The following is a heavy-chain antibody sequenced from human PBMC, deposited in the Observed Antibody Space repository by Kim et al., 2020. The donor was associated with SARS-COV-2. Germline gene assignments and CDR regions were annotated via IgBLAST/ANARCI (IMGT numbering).Heavy chain of an antibody. V-gene: IGHV3-74*01. J-gene: IGHJ4*02. Sequence: GGSLRLSCAASGFTFSSYWMHWVRQTPGKGLVWVSRIDSDGGSTRYADSVKGRFTISRDNAKDTLYLQIDSLGADDTGVYFCARNPYPYGSGSQSRTRFDFWGQGTLVTVSS. CDR2: IDSDGGST. D-gene: IGHD3-10*01. CDR3: ARNPYPYGSGSQSRTRFDF. CDR1: GFTFSSYW.